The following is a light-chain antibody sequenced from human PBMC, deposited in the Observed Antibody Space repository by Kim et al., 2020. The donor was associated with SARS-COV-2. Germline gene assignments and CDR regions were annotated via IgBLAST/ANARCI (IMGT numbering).Light chain of an antibody. V-gene: IGKV4-1*01. J-gene: IGKJ1*01. CDR2: WAS. CDR1: QSVLYSSNNKNY. Sequence: DIVMTQSPDSLAVSLGERATINCKSSQSVLYSSNNKNYLAWYQQKPGQPPKLLIYWASTRESGVPDRFSGSGSGIDFTLTISSLQAEDVAVYYCQQYYSTPGTFGQGTKVDIK. CDR3: QQYYSTPGT.